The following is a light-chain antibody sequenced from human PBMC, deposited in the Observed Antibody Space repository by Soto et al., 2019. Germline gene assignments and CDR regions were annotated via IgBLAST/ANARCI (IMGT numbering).Light chain of an antibody. CDR2: QVS. CDR1: SIDVGNFDL. J-gene: IGLJ3*02. V-gene: IGLV2-18*01. CDR3: SLKTSSVTWV. Sequence: QSVLTQPPSVSGSPGQSVTISCTGTSIDVGNFDLVSWCQQPPGTAPKLLIYQVSNRPSGVPDRFSGSQSGNTASLTISGLQAEDEADYYCSLKTSSVTWVFGGGTKLTVL.